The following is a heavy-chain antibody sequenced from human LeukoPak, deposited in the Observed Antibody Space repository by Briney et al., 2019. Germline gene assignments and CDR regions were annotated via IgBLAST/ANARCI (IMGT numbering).Heavy chain of an antibody. CDR1: GFTFSGFA. V-gene: IGHV3-23*01. CDR3: AKMKGHPLPKYYMDV. D-gene: IGHD1-26*01. Sequence: GGSLRLSCAASGFTFSGFAMSWVRRTPGKGLEWVSGISGSGDNTLYADSVEGRFTISRDNSKNTLYLEMNSLRAEDTVIYYCAKMKGHPLPKYYMDVWGQGTTVTVSS. CDR2: ISGSGDNT. J-gene: IGHJ6*01.